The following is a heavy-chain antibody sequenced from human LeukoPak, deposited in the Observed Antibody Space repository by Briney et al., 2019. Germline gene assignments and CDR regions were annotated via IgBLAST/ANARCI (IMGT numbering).Heavy chain of an antibody. CDR3: ARAPNYVSLDY. J-gene: IGHJ4*02. V-gene: IGHV4-4*02. Sequence: SETLSLTCAVSGGSLSSSKWWGLVPPPPGKGLEGIGEIYHSGSTNYNPSLKSRVTISVDKSKNQFSLKLSSVTAADTAVYYCARAPNYVSLDYWGQGTLVTVSS. CDR1: GGSLSSSKW. CDR2: IYHSGST. D-gene: IGHD3-16*01.